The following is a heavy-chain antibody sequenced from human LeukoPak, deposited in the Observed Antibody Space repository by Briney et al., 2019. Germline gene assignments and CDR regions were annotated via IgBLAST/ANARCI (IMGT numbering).Heavy chain of an antibody. CDR1: GYTFTSYG. CDR3: ARGGQVGNLAGYFPSDDFDY. V-gene: IGHV1-18*01. Sequence: ASVTVSCKASGYTFTSYGISWVRQAPGQGLEWMGWISAYNGNTNYAQKLQGRVTMTTDTSTSTAYMELRGLRSDDTAVYYCARGGQVGNLAGYFPSDDFDYWGQGTLVTVSS. D-gene: IGHD3-9*01. CDR2: ISAYNGNT. J-gene: IGHJ4*02.